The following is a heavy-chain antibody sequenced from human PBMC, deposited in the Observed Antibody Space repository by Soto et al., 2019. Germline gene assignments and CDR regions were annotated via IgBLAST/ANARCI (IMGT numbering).Heavy chain of an antibody. CDR1: GFTFSSYA. CDR2: ISGSGGST. Sequence: EVQLLESGGGLVQPGGSLRLSCAASGFTFSSYAMSWVRQAPGKGLEWVSAISGSGGSTYYADSVKGRFTISRDNSKNTLYLQMNSLRADDTAVYYCAKTYYDSSGYYFPFGDWGQGTLVTVSS. V-gene: IGHV3-23*01. J-gene: IGHJ4*02. CDR3: AKTYYDSSGYYFPFGD. D-gene: IGHD3-22*01.